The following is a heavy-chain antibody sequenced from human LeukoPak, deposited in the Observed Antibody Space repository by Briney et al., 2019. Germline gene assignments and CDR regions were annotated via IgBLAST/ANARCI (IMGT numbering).Heavy chain of an antibody. D-gene: IGHD4-23*01. CDR1: GFTFAAHN. J-gene: IGHJ4*02. V-gene: IGHV3-64*01. CDR2: ITSDGRST. CDR3: AKDHDYGGPDY. Sequence: GGSLRLSCAASGFTFAAHNMHWVRQAPGKGLQYVAGITSDGRSTFYGSSVKGRFIISRDNSRNTLYPQLGNLRTDDLAVYYCAKDHDYGGPDYWGQGTLVAVSS.